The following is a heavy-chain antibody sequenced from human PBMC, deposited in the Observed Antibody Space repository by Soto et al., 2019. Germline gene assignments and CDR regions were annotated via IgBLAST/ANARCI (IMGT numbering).Heavy chain of an antibody. V-gene: IGHV1-2*04. Sequence: ASVKVSCKASGYTFTGYYMHWVRQAPGQGLEWMGWINPNSGGTNYAQKFQGWVTMTRDTSISTAYMELSRLRSDDTAVYYCARAVGGYCSSTSCYASDYNWFDPWGQGTLVTVSS. CDR2: INPNSGGT. J-gene: IGHJ5*02. D-gene: IGHD2-2*01. CDR1: GYTFTGYY. CDR3: ARAVGGYCSSTSCYASDYNWFDP.